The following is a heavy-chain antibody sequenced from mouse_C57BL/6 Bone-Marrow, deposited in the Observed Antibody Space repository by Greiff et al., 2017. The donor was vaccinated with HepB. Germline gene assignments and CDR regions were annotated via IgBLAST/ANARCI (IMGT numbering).Heavy chain of an antibody. CDR3: TFTAQAKVDY. D-gene: IGHD3-2*02. CDR1: GFNIKDDY. Sequence: VHVKQSGAELVRPGASVKLSCTASGFNIKDDYMHWVKQRPEQGLEWIGWIDPENGDTEYASKFQGKATITADTSSNTAYLQLSSLTSEDTAVYYCTFTAQAKVDYWGQGTTLTVSS. V-gene: IGHV14-4*01. CDR2: IDPENGDT. J-gene: IGHJ2*01.